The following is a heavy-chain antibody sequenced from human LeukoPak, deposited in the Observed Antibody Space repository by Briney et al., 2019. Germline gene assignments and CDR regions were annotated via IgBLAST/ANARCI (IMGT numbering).Heavy chain of an antibody. J-gene: IGHJ6*03. CDR3: ARAGMRWELDYYYYYMDV. Sequence: GGSLRLSCAASGFTFSSYEMNWVRQAPGKGLEWVSYISSSGSTIYYADSVKGRFTISRDNAKNSLYLQMNSLRAEDTAVYYCARAGMRWELDYYYYYMDVWGKGTTVTVSS. D-gene: IGHD1-26*01. CDR1: GFTFSSYE. V-gene: IGHV3-48*03. CDR2: ISSSGSTI.